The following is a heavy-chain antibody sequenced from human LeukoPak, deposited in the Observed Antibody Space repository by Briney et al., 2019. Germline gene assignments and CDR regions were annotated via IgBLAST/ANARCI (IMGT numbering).Heavy chain of an antibody. Sequence: GSLRLSCSASGFTFSSYAMHWVRQAPGKGLEYVSTISSDGGSTYYADSVKGRFIISRDNSKKTLYLQMSRLRAEDTAAYYCVKDQWYSNGWYIFDYWGQGTLVTVSS. CDR1: GFTFSSYA. D-gene: IGHD6-19*01. CDR3: VKDQWYSNGWYIFDY. V-gene: IGHV3-64D*08. J-gene: IGHJ4*01. CDR2: ISSDGGST.